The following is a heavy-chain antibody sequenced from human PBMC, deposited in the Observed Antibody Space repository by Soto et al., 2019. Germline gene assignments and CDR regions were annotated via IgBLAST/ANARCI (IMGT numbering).Heavy chain of an antibody. CDR2: IDSESSHI. CDR1: GFTFSSYS. Sequence: GGSLRLSCAGSGFTFSSYSMNWLRQAPGKGLEWVSYIDSESSHIFYADSVKGRFTISRDNAKNSLYLQMNSLGDEDTAVYYCAFATTAPGIQAYWGQGTQVTVSS. D-gene: IGHD1-26*01. CDR3: AFATTAPGIQAY. V-gene: IGHV3-48*02. J-gene: IGHJ4*02.